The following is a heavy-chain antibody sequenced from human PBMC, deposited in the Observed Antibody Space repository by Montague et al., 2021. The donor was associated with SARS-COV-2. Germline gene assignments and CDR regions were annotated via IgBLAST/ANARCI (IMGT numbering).Heavy chain of an antibody. D-gene: IGHD3-22*01. CDR2: INHSGST. CDR1: GGSFSGYY. V-gene: IGHV4-34*01. Sequence: SETLSLTCAVSGGSFSGYYWSWIRQPPGKGLEWIGEINHSGSTNYNPSLKGRFTISVDTSKNQFSLKLTSVTAADTAVYYCARGPRITMIVVVITDIWFDPWGQGTLVTVSS. J-gene: IGHJ5*01. CDR3: ARGPRITMIVVVITDIWFDP.